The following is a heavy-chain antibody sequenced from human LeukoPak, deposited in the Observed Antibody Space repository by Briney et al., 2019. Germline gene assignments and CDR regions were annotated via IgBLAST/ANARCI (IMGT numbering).Heavy chain of an antibody. CDR1: GYTFTSYS. D-gene: IGHD5-12*01. J-gene: IGHJ6*03. CDR2: ISAYNGNT. CDR3: ARARYELGTNYYYYMDV. V-gene: IGHV1-18*01. Sequence: ASVKVSCKASGYTFTSYSITWVRQAPGQGLEWMGWISAYNGNTIYAQRLQGRVTMTTDTSTSTAYMELRSLRSDDTAVYYCARARYELGTNYYYYMDVWGKGTTVTVSS.